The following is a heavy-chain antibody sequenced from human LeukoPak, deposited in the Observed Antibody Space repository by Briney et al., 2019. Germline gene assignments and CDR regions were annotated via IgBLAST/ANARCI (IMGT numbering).Heavy chain of an antibody. CDR1: GFTFSYYG. D-gene: IGHD2-2*01. J-gene: IGHJ4*02. Sequence: GGSLRLSCVASGFTFSYYGMHWVRQAPGKGLEWVAFIRYDGSNDYYAESVKGRFTISRDNSKNTLYLQMNSLRVEDTAAYYCAKIEGKYQLANIPDSWGQGTLVTVSS. CDR2: IRYDGSND. CDR3: AKIEGKYQLANIPDS. V-gene: IGHV3-30*02.